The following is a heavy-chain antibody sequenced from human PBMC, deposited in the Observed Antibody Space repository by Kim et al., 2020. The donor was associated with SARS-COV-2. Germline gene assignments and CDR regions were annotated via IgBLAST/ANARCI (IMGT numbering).Heavy chain of an antibody. CDR3: ARGPPRYYYGSGSSLYYFDY. CDR1: GGSFSGYY. CDR2: INHSGST. V-gene: IGHV4-34*01. D-gene: IGHD3-10*01. J-gene: IGHJ4*02. Sequence: SETLSLTCAVYGGSFSGYYWSWIRQPPGKGLEWIGEINHSGSTNYNPSIKSRVTISVDTSKNQFSLKLSSVTAADTAVYYCARGPPRYYYGSGSSLYYFDYWGQGTLVTVSS.